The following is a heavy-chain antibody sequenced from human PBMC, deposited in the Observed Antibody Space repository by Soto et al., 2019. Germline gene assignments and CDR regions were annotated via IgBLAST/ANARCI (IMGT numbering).Heavy chain of an antibody. Sequence: SGPTLVNPTETLTLTCTFSGFSITSPGMSVSWIRQPPGRALEWLALIERDDDDKYYSTSLKTRLTISKDTRKNQVVLTMANMDPADTATYYCARSIRGPRKFNGMDVWGQGTAVTVSS. J-gene: IGHJ6*02. CDR2: IERDDDDK. V-gene: IGHV2-70*13. CDR1: GFSITSPGMS. D-gene: IGHD1-20*01. CDR3: ARSIRGPRKFNGMDV.